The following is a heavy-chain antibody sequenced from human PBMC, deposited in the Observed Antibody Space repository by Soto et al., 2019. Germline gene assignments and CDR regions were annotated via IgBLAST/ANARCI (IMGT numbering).Heavy chain of an antibody. CDR2: LTRHGTS. J-gene: IGHJ4*02. V-gene: IGHV3-23*01. CDR3: TKRATTVPTPGNYFDS. D-gene: IGHD1-1*01. Sequence: PGGSLRLSCAASGFTFSDYSMSWVRQTPERGLEWVSSLTRHGTSYYADSVQGRFTVSRDNSKNTVSLQMHSLRAEDTALYYCTKRATTVPTPGNYFDSWGQGTLVTVSS. CDR1: GFTFSDYS.